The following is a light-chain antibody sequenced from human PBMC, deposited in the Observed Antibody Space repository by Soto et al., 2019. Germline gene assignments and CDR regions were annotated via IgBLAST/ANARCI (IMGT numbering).Light chain of an antibody. Sequence: DIQMTQPPPPLSASLGDRVTLTCRASQSISSYLNWYQQKPGKAPKLLICAASSLESGVPSRFSGSGSGTDFTLTISSLQAEDFATYYCQQSYSTVITFGQGTRLEIK. CDR3: QQSYSTVIT. V-gene: IGKV1-39*01. J-gene: IGKJ5*01. CDR2: AAS. CDR1: QSISSY.